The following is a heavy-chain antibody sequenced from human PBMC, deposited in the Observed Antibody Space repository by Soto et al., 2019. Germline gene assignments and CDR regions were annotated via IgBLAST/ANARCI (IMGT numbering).Heavy chain of an antibody. D-gene: IGHD6-13*01. J-gene: IGHJ4*02. Sequence: GASVKVSCKASGYTFTSYAMHWVRQAPGQRLEWMGWINAGNGNTKYSQKFQGRVTITRDTSASTAYMELSSLRSEDTAVYYCARDGQYSSSWYQRGLYFDYWGQGTLVTVSS. V-gene: IGHV1-3*01. CDR1: GYTFTSYA. CDR3: ARDGQYSSSWYQRGLYFDY. CDR2: INAGNGNT.